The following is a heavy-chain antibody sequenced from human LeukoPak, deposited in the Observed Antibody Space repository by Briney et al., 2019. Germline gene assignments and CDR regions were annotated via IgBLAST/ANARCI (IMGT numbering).Heavy chain of an antibody. V-gene: IGHV1-46*01. J-gene: IGHJ2*01. CDR3: ARDFRMIVDRVGWYFDL. Sequence: ASVKVSCKAFGYTFTSYYMHWVRQAPGQRLEWMGINNPSGGSTSYAQKFQGRVTMTRDTSTSTVYMELSSLRSEDTAVYYCARDFRMIVDRVGWYFDLWGRGTLVTVSS. CDR1: GYTFTSYY. CDR2: NNPSGGST. D-gene: IGHD3-22*01.